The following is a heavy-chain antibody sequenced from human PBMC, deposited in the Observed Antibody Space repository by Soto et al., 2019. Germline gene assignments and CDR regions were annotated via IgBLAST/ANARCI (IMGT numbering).Heavy chain of an antibody. J-gene: IGHJ4*02. D-gene: IGHD4-17*01. CDR3: ARTLYGDNVDY. V-gene: IGHV1-8*01. Sequence: QAHLVESGGGVVQPGRSLRLSCAASGFTFTSYDINWVRQATGQGLEWMGWMNPNSGNTGYAQKFQGRVTMTRNTSISTAYMELSSLRSEDTAVYYCARTLYGDNVDYWGQGTLVTVSS. CDR2: MNPNSGNT. CDR1: GFTFTSYD.